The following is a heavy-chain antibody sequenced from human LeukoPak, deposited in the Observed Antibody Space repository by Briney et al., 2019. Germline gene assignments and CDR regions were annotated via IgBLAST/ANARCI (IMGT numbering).Heavy chain of an antibody. D-gene: IGHD6-19*01. CDR2: ISYDGSNK. Sequence: GGSLRLSCAASGFTSSSYGMHWVRQAPGKGLEWVAVISYDGSNKYYADSVKGRFTISRDNSKNSLYLQMNSLRAEDTAVYYCAKDRSSGWDPFDYWGQGTLVTVSS. J-gene: IGHJ4*02. V-gene: IGHV3-30*18. CDR3: AKDRSSGWDPFDY. CDR1: GFTSSSYG.